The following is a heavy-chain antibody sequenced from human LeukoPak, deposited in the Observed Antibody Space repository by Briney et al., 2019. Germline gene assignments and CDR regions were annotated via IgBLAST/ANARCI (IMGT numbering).Heavy chain of an antibody. J-gene: IGHJ4*02. Sequence: SETLSLTCAVSGYSINNDYYWVWIRQPPGEGLQWIGSVSPRGSTFYNASLQSRASISVDTSKNLFSLKLISVTAADTAMYFCARDADPGGLDYWGQGTLVTTSS. CDR3: ARDADPGGLDY. CDR2: VSPRGST. V-gene: IGHV4-38-2*02. CDR1: GYSINNDYY. D-gene: IGHD3-16*01.